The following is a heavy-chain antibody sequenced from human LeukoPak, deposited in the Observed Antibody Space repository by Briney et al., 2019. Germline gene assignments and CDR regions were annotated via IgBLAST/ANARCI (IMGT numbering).Heavy chain of an antibody. Sequence: GRSLRLSCAASGFTFSSYGMRWVRQAPGKGLEWVAVIWYDGSNKYYADSVKGRFTISRDNSKNTLYLQMNSLRAEDTAVYYCARDAYDSSGYRDYYGMDVWGRGTTVTVSS. CDR2: IWYDGSNK. J-gene: IGHJ6*02. CDR3: ARDAYDSSGYRDYYGMDV. V-gene: IGHV3-33*01. D-gene: IGHD3-22*01. CDR1: GFTFSSYG.